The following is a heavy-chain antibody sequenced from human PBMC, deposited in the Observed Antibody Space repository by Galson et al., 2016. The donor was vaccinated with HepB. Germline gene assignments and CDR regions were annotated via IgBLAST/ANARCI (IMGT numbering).Heavy chain of an antibody. J-gene: IGHJ4*02. D-gene: IGHD4-17*01. V-gene: IGHV5-51*01. CDR1: GYTFISYW. CDR2: VYPGDSDT. CDR3: ARDFGDNTFDF. Sequence: QSGAEVKKPGESLKISCKGSGYTFISYWIGWVRQTPGKGLEWMGIVYPGDSDTRYSPSFQGQVTMSADKSISTAYLQWSGLKASDSAMYYWARDFGDNTFDFWGQGTLVTVSS.